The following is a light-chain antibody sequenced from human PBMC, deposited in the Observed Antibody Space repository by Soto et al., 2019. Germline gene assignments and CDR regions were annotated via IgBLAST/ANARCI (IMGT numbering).Light chain of an antibody. CDR3: SSYTTISTLV. CDR1: SSDVGGYNY. CDR2: EVS. V-gene: IGLV2-14*01. J-gene: IGLJ3*02. Sequence: QSALTQPASVSGSPGQSITISCTGTSSDVGGYNYVSWYQQHPGKAPKLMIYEVSNRPSGVSHHFSGSKSGNTASLTISGRQAEDEADYYCSSYTTISTLVFGGGTKLTVL.